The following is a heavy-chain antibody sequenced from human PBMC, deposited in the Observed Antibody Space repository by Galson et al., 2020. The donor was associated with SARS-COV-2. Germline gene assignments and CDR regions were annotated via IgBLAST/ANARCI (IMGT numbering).Heavy chain of an antibody. CDR1: GFTFSSYA. Sequence: GGSLRLSCAASGFTFSSYAMSWVRQAPGKGLEWVSGISESGGSTYYTDSVKGRFTISRDNSKNTPYLQMNSLRAEDTAVYYCAKSSRQLPMSYLDYWGQGTLVTVSS. D-gene: IGHD3-10*01. CDR3: AKSSRQLPMSYLDY. CDR2: ISESGGST. V-gene: IGHV3-23*01. J-gene: IGHJ4*02.